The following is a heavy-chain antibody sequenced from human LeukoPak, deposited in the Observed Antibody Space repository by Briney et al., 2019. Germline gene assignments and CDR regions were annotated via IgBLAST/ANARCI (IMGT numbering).Heavy chain of an antibody. V-gene: IGHV4-39*07. CDR2: VAYSGST. CDR3: ARGPYSGYTLRPLDY. CDR1: SGSISSSYY. Sequence: SETLSLTCTVSSGSISSSYYWGWIRQPPGKGLEWIGSVAYSGSTYYNPSLKSRVTISLDTSKNQFSLKLTSVIAADTAVYYCARGPYSGYTLRPLDYWGQGTLVTVSS. D-gene: IGHD5-12*01. J-gene: IGHJ4*02.